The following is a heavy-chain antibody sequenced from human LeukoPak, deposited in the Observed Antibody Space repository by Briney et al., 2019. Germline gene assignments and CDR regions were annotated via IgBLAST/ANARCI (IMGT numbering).Heavy chain of an antibody. V-gene: IGHV3-23*01. CDR1: GFTFSSYA. J-gene: IGHJ4*02. CDR3: AKDVGFGGFRTISSWYDY. CDR2: ISGSGGST. Sequence: PGGSLRLSCAASGFTFSSYAMSWVRQAPGKGLEWVSAISGSGGSTYYVDSVKGRFTISRDNSKNTLYLQMNSLRAEDTAVYYCAKDVGFGGFRTISSWYDYWGQGTLVTVSS. D-gene: IGHD6-13*01.